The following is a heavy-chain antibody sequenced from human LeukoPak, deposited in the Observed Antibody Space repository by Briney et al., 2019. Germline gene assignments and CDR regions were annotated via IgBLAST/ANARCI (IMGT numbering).Heavy chain of an antibody. V-gene: IGHV4-34*01. Sequence: SETLSLTCAVYGGSFSGYYWSWIRQPPGKGLEWIGEINHRGSTNYNPSLKSRVTISVDTSKNQFSLKLSSVTAADTAVYYCAGSLLWFGELLDYWGQGTLVTVSS. CDR3: AGSLLWFGELLDY. J-gene: IGHJ4*02. CDR1: GGSFSGYY. CDR2: INHRGST. D-gene: IGHD3-10*01.